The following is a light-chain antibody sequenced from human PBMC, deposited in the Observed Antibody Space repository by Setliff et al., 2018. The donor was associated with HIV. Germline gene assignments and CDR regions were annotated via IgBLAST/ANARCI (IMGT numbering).Light chain of an antibody. Sequence: ALTQPASVSGSPGQSITISCTGTSSDVGSYNLVSWYQQHPGKVPKLKIYEVIKRPSGVSNRFSGSKSGNTASLTISGLQAEDEADYYCCSYAGSSYVFGTGTKVTVL. CDR2: EVI. J-gene: IGLJ1*01. CDR1: SSDVGSYNL. V-gene: IGLV2-23*02. CDR3: CSYAGSSYV.